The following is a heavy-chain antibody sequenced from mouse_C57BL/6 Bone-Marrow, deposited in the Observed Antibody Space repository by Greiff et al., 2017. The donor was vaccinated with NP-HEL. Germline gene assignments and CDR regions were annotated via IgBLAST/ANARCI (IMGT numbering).Heavy chain of an antibody. Sequence: QVQLKESGPGLVQPSQSLSITCTVSGFSLTSYGVHWVRQSPGKGLEWLGVIWRGGSTDYNAAFMSRLSITKDNSKSQVFFKMNSLQADDTAIYYCASIYYGYDGYYAMDYWGQGTSVTFSS. CDR2: IWRGGST. V-gene: IGHV2-5*01. CDR3: ASIYYGYDGYYAMDY. CDR1: GFSLTSYG. J-gene: IGHJ4*01. D-gene: IGHD2-2*01.